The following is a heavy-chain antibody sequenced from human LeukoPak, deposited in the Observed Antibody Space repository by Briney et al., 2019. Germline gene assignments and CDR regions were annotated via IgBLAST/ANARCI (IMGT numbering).Heavy chain of an antibody. CDR1: GLTFNTYW. J-gene: IGHJ4*02. Sequence: GGSLRLSCAASGLTFNTYWMHWVRQAPGKGLVWVSRINTDGSSTSYADSVKGRFTIPRDNAKNTLYLQMNSLRAEDTAVYYCARIEDEAASSLWGQGTLVTVSS. CDR2: INTDGSST. V-gene: IGHV3-74*01. D-gene: IGHD6-13*01. CDR3: ARIEDEAASSL.